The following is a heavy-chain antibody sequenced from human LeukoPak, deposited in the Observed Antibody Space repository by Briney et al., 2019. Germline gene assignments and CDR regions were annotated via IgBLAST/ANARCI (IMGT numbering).Heavy chain of an antibody. CDR1: GFTFDDYA. CDR2: INWNGGST. CDR3: ARVKGSGYRNSIDY. Sequence: PGGSLRLSCAASGFTFDDYAMNWVRQAPGKGLEWVSGINWNGGSTYYRDSVKGRFTLSRDNAKNSLYLQMNSLRAEDTALYYCARVKGSGYRNSIDYWGQGTLVTVSS. V-gene: IGHV3-20*04. D-gene: IGHD3-3*01. J-gene: IGHJ4*02.